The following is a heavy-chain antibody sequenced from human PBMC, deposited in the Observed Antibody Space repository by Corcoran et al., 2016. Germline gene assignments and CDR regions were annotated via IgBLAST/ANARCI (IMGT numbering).Heavy chain of an antibody. CDR1: GGSVSSGSYY. V-gene: IGHV4-61*01. J-gene: IGHJ6*02. CDR3: ARERGVVKSYYYYGRDV. Sequence: QVQLQESGPGLVKPSETLSLTCTVSGGSVSSGSYYWSWIRQPPGKGLEWIGYIYYSGSTNYNPSLKSRVTISVDTSKNQFSLKLSSVTAADTAVDYCARERGVVKSYYYYGRDVWGQGTTVTVSS. CDR2: IYYSGST. D-gene: IGHD2-15*01.